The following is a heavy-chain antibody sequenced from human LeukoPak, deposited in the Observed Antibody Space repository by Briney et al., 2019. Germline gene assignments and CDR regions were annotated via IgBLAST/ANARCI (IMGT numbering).Heavy chain of an antibody. CDR1: GFTFSSYA. Sequence: GGSLRLSCAASGFTFSSYAMHWVRQAPGKGLEWVAVISYDGSNKYYADSVKGRFTISRDNSKNTLYLQMNSLRAEDTAVYYCARTLRIDGMDVWGQGTTVTVSS. V-gene: IGHV3-30*04. J-gene: IGHJ6*02. D-gene: IGHD2/OR15-2a*01. CDR2: ISYDGSNK. CDR3: ARTLRIDGMDV.